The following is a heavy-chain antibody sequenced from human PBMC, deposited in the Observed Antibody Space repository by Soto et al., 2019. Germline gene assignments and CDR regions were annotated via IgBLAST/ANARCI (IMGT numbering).Heavy chain of an antibody. J-gene: IGHJ5*02. CDR1: GFTSSSYG. Sequence: PGGSLRLSCAASGFTSSSYGMHWVRQAPGKGLEWVAVISYDGSNKYYADSVKGRFTISRDNSKNTLYLQMNSLRAEDTAVYYCAKAALEDSSGYYHFQADLDPWGQGTLVAVSS. D-gene: IGHD3-22*01. CDR2: ISYDGSNK. CDR3: AKAALEDSSGYYHFQADLDP. V-gene: IGHV3-30*18.